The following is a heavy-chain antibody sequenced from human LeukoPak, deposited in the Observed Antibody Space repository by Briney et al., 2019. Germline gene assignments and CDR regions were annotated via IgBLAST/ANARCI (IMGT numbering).Heavy chain of an antibody. CDR1: GFTFSSYA. J-gene: IGHJ4*02. V-gene: IGHV3-23*01. Sequence: GGSPRLSCAASGFTFSSYAMNWVRQAPGKGLEWVSGISGSGGSTYYADFVKGRCTISRDNSKNTLYLQINSLRVEDTAVYYCAKGQGDCSGTSCREWGQGTLVTVSS. D-gene: IGHD2-2*01. CDR3: AKGQGDCSGTSCRE. CDR2: ISGSGGST.